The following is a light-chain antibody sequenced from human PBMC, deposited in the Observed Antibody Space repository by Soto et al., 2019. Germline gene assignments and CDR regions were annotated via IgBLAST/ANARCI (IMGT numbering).Light chain of an antibody. Sequence: SYELTQPPSVSVAPGKTAMITCGGSSIGSESVHWYQQKPGQAPALVMYFDSDRPPGIPERFSGSKSGDTATLTISRVEGGDEADYYCQVGDRSSDHRGVFGTGTKLTVL. V-gene: IGLV3-21*04. CDR2: FDS. J-gene: IGLJ1*01. CDR1: SIGSES. CDR3: QVGDRSSDHRGV.